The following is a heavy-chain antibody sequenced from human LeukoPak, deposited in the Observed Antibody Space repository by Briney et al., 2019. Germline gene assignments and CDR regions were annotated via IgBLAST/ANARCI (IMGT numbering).Heavy chain of an antibody. CDR1: GGSISSSNW. J-gene: IGHJ4*02. D-gene: IGHD3-3*01. CDR2: IYHSGST. V-gene: IGHV4-4*02. Sequence: PSETLSLTCAVSGGSISSSNWWSWVRQPPGKGLEWIGEIYHSGSTDYNPSLKSRVTISVDTSKNQFSLSLSSVTAADTAVYYCARRIEWSSSFDYWGQGALVTVSS. CDR3: ARRIEWSSSFDY.